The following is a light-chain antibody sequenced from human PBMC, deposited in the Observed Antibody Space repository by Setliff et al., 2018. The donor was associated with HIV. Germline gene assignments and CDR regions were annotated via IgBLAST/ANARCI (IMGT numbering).Light chain of an antibody. Sequence: ALTQPRSVSGSPGQSVTISCTGTSSDVGGYNYVSWYQQHPGKAPKFMIYDVNKRPSGVPHRFSGSKSGNTASLTISGLQAEDEADYYCCSYAGSYTYVFGTGTKVTVL. J-gene: IGLJ1*01. CDR3: CSYAGSYTYV. V-gene: IGLV2-11*01. CDR2: DVN. CDR1: SSDVGGYNY.